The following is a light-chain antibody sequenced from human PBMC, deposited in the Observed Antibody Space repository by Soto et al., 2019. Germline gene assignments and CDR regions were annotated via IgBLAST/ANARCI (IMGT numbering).Light chain of an antibody. Sequence: EILLTQSPCTLSLSPGERATLSCRASQSVRSSYLAWYQQKPGQAPSLLIYGASSRATGIPDRFTGSGSGTDFTLTISRLEPEDSAVYYCQHYDSLSFGQGTRLEIK. CDR2: GAS. V-gene: IGKV3-20*01. CDR3: QHYDSLS. CDR1: QSVRSSY. J-gene: IGKJ5*01.